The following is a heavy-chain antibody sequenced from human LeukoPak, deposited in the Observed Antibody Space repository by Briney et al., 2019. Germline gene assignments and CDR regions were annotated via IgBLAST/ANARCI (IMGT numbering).Heavy chain of an antibody. J-gene: IGHJ4*02. V-gene: IGHV3-11*04. Sequence: GGSLRLSCAASGFTFSDYYMSWIRQAPGKGLEWVSYISSSAGTIYYADSVKGRFTISRDNAKNSLYLQMNSLRAEDTAIYYCARDNAIQGLDYWGQGTLVTVSS. D-gene: IGHD2-2*01. CDR2: ISSSAGTI. CDR3: ARDNAIQGLDY. CDR1: GFTFSDYY.